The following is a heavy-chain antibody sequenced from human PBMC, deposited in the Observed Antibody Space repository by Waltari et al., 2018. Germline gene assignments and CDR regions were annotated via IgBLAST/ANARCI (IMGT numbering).Heavy chain of an antibody. D-gene: IGHD3-10*01. V-gene: IGHV4-39*01. J-gene: IGHJ3*02. CDR2: IYYSGST. CDR3: ARITAWFGELGPETDAFDI. Sequence: QLQLQESGPGLVKPSETLSLTCTVSGGSISSSSYYWGWIRQPPGKGLEWIGSIYYSGSTYYNPSLKSRVTISVDTSKNQFSLKLSSVTAADTAVYYCARITAWFGELGPETDAFDIWGQGTMVTVSS. CDR1: GGSISSSSYY.